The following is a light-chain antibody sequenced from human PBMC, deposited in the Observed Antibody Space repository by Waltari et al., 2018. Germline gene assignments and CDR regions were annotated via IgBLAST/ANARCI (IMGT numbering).Light chain of an antibody. CDR1: QSVLYSSKNKNY. CDR3: QQYYSIPVT. J-gene: IGKJ4*01. CDR2: WAS. V-gene: IGKV4-1*01. Sequence: DIVMTKSPDSLAVSLGARATIHYKSSQSVLYSSKNKNYLAWYQQKPGQPPKLLIYWASTRESGVPDRFSGSGSGTDFTLTISSLQAEDVAVYYCQQYYSIPVTFGGGTKVEIK.